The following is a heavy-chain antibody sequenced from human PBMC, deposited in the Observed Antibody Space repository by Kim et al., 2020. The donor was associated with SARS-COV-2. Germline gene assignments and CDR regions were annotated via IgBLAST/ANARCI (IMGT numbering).Heavy chain of an antibody. CDR2: ISSSSSTI. V-gene: IGHV3-48*02. D-gene: IGHD4-17*01. Sequence: GGSLRLSCAASGFTFNTYSMNWVRQAPEKGLEWVSYISSSSSTIYYAGSVEGRFTISRDNAKNSLYLQMNSLRDEDTAVYYCARDLKDYPRAFDIWGQETMVTVSS. J-gene: IGHJ3*02. CDR3: ARDLKDYPRAFDI. CDR1: GFTFNTYS.